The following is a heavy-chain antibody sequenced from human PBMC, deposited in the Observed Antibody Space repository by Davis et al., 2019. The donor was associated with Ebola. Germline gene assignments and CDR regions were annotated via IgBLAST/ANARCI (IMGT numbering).Heavy chain of an antibody. V-gene: IGHV6-1*01. D-gene: IGHD3-22*01. CDR1: GDSVSSNTAA. Sequence: SQTLSLICAISGDSVSSNTAAWNWIRQSPSRGLEWLGRTYYRSKWFVDYAVSVKSRITINPDTSKNQFSLHLSSVTPEDTAVYYCARDPPYDQGYDYWGQGTQVTVSS. CDR2: TYYRSKWFV. CDR3: ARDPPYDQGYDY. J-gene: IGHJ4*02.